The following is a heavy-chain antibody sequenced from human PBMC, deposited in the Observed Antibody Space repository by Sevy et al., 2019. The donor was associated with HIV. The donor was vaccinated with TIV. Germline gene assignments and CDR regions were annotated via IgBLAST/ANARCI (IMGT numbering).Heavy chain of an antibody. V-gene: IGHV4-61*01. CDR3: ARSLFDY. Sequence: SETLSLTCTVSGDSVSGGNYYWSWIRQPPGKGLEWIGYIYYSGSTNYNPSLKSRVTISRDTSKNQFSLRLTSVTAADTAVYYCARSLFDYWGQGTLVTVSS. CDR2: IYYSGST. CDR1: GDSVSGGNYY. J-gene: IGHJ4*02.